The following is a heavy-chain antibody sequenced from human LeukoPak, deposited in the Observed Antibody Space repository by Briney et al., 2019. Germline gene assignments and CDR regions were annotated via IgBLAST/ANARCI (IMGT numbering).Heavy chain of an antibody. D-gene: IGHD6-13*01. CDR2: IIPIFGTA. CDR3: ARAPGYSSSWYGLYYFDY. Sequence: SVKVSCKASGGTFSSYAISWVRQAPGQGLEWMGGIIPIFGTANYAQKFQGRVTITADESTSTAYMELSSLRSEDTAVYYCARAPGYSSSWYGLYYFDYWGQGTLVTVSS. J-gene: IGHJ4*02. V-gene: IGHV1-69*13. CDR1: GGTFSSYA.